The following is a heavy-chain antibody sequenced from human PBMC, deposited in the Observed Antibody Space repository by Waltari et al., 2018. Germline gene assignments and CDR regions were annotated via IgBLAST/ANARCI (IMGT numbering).Heavy chain of an antibody. V-gene: IGHV1-2*02. CDR2: INPSSGGT. CDR3: ARGRQGFY. CDR1: GYTFTDFY. J-gene: IGHJ4*02. Sequence: QVQVVQSGAEVEKPGASVKVSCKASGYTFTDFYIHWVRQAPGQGREWMGWINPSSGGTNYAQKFQGRVTLTRDTSISTAYMELSRLSSDDTAVYYCARGRQGFYWGQGTLVTVSS.